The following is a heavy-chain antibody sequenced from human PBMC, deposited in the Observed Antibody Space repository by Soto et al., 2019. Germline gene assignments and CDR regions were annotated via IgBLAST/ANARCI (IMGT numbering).Heavy chain of an antibody. J-gene: IGHJ5*01. CDR3: STRAYDTNGYYRFDP. CDR2: INHSGRV. D-gene: IGHD3-22*01. Sequence: PSETLSVNCAVYGGSFSGHSWTWIRQSPGKGLEWIGDINHSGRVNYSPSLKSRVTISLDTSKNQFSLTLSAVTAADTAMYYCSTRAYDTNGYYRFDPWGQGTLVTVSS. V-gene: IGHV4-34*01. CDR1: GGSFSGHS.